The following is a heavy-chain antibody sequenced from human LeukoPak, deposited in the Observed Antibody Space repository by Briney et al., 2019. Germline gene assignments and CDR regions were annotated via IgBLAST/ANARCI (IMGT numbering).Heavy chain of an antibody. CDR3: AKVGRYYYDSSGYRPLDY. CDR2: ISGSGGST. V-gene: IGHV3-23*01. Sequence: PGGSLRLSCAASGFTFSSYGMHWVRQAPGKGLEWVSAISGSGGSTYYADSVKGRFTISRDNSKNTLYLQMNSLRAEDTAVYYCAKVGRYYYDSSGYRPLDYWGQGTLVTVSS. J-gene: IGHJ4*02. D-gene: IGHD3-22*01. CDR1: GFTFSSYG.